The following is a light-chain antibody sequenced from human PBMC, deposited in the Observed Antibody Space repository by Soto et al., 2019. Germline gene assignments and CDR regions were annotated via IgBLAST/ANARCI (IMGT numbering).Light chain of an antibody. V-gene: IGKV3-20*01. CDR2: GPS. CDR3: KQYGSSLWT. Sequence: EMVLTQSPGTLSLSPGERATLSCRTVRIVTSSYLAGNQRKPGQVPRLLFTGPSSRATGIPDRFSGSGSGTDFTLTISRLEPEDFAVYFCKQYGSSLWTFGQGTKVEIK. J-gene: IGKJ1*01. CDR1: RIVTSSY.